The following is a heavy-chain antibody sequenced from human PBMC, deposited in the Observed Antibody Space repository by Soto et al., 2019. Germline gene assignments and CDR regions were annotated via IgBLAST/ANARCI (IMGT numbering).Heavy chain of an antibody. V-gene: IGHV3-30*18. D-gene: IGHD5-12*01. J-gene: IGHJ6*02. CDR2: MAYDGSNE. Sequence: GGSLRLSCAASGFTFSSFGIHWVRQAPGKGLEWVAVMAYDGSNEYYADSVRGRFTISRDNSKSTVYLQMNSLRPEDTAVYYCAKNTVALSRYYYYGMDVWGQGTTVTVSS. CDR1: GFTFSSFG. CDR3: AKNTVALSRYYYYGMDV.